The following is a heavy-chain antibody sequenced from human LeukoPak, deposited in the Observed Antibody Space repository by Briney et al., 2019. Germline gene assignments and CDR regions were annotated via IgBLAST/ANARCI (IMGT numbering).Heavy chain of an antibody. CDR2: IWYDGSNK. D-gene: IGHD6-19*01. V-gene: IGHV3-33*06. J-gene: IGHJ6*02. CDR3: AEDSIAVAGYYYYGMDV. CDR1: RFTFSSYV. Sequence: PGGSLRLSCAASRFTFSSYVMHWVRQAPGKGLEWVAVIWYDGSNKYYADSVKGRFTISRDNSKNTLYLQMNSLRAGDTAVYYCAEDSIAVAGYYYYGMDVWGQGTTVTVSS.